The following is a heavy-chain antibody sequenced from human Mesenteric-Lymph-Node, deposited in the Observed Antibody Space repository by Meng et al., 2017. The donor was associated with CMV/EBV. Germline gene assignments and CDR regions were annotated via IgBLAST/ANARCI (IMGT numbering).Heavy chain of an antibody. CDR1: GFTFGSYG. J-gene: IGHJ4*02. Sequence: GESLKISCVGSGFTFGSYGMHWVRQVPGKGLEWVAFMGYHGRSQLLADSVKGRFTISRDSSKNTVYLQMNSLRAEDTAVYYCARVDFGVVTYFAYWGQGTLVTVSS. D-gene: IGHD3-3*01. CDR2: MGYHGRSQ. CDR3: ARVDFGVVTYFAY. V-gene: IGHV3-30*02.